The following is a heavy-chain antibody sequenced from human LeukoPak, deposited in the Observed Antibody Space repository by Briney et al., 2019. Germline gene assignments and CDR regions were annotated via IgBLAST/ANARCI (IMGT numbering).Heavy chain of an antibody. D-gene: IGHD3-22*01. V-gene: IGHV3-7*01. CDR2: IKQDGSEK. Sequence: GGSLRLSCAASGFTFSSYWMSWVRQAPGKGLEWVANIKQDGSEKYYVDSVKGRFTISRDNAKNSLYLQMNSLRAEDTAVYYCARGVHYYDSSGYYYGYWGQGTLVTVSS. CDR3: ARGVHYYDSSGYYYGY. J-gene: IGHJ4*02. CDR1: GFTFSSYW.